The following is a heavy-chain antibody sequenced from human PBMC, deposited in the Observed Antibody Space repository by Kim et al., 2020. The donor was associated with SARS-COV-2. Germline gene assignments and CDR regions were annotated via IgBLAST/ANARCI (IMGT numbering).Heavy chain of an antibody. CDR3: ARPPYWDSSGYYAFDI. V-gene: IGHV4-39*01. D-gene: IGHD3-22*01. CDR1: GGSISSSSYY. Sequence: SETLSLTCTVSGGSISSSSYYWGWIRQPPGKGLEWIGSIYYSGSTYYNPSLKSRVTISVDTSKNQFSLKLSSVTAADTAVYYCARPPYWDSSGYYAFDIWGQGTMVTVSS. J-gene: IGHJ3*02. CDR2: IYYSGST.